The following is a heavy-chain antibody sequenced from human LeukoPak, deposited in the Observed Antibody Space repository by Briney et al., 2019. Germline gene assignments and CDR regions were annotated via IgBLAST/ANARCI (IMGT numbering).Heavy chain of an antibody. CDR3: VKDGDCSFDY. CDR1: GFTFSSFG. CDR2: IRYDGSNK. J-gene: IGHJ4*02. D-gene: IGHD2-21*02. Sequence: GGSLRLSCAASGFTFSSFGMHWVRQAPGKGLEWVAFIRYDGSNKCYPDSVKGRFTISRDNSKNTLYLQMNSLRAEDTAVYYCVKDGDCSFDYWGQGTLVTVSS. V-gene: IGHV3-30*02.